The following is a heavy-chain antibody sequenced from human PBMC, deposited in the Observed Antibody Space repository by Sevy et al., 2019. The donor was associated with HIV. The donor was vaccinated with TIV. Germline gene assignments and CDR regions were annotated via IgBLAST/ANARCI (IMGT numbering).Heavy chain of an antibody. D-gene: IGHD3-10*01. J-gene: IGHJ4*02. CDR3: ARHSHGSGTYYVPFDS. V-gene: IGHV4-38-2*01. CDR1: GYSITSGYL. CDR2: VFHSGST. Sequence: SETLSLTCAVSGYSITSGYLWGWIRQPPGKGLEWIGSVFHSGSTYYNPSLNSRVIISVDTSKNQFSLKLNSVTAADTAVYYCARHSHGSGTYYVPFDSWGQGNLVTVSS.